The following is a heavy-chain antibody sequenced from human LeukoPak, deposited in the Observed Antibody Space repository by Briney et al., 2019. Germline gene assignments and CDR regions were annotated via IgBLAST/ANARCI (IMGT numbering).Heavy chain of an antibody. CDR2: IYHSGST. D-gene: IGHD6-13*01. CDR3: VRDLGSSSWYD. V-gene: IGHV4-38-2*02. Sequence: SETLSLTCTVSGYSISSGYYWVWIRQPPGKGLEWIGSIYHSGSTYYNPSLKSRVTISVDTSKNQFSLKLSSVTAADTAVYYCVRDLGSSSWYDWGQGTLVTVSS. J-gene: IGHJ4*02. CDR1: GYSISSGYY.